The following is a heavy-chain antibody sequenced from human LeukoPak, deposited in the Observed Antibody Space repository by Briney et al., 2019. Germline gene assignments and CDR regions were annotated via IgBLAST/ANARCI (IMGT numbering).Heavy chain of an antibody. CDR2: INAGNGNT. V-gene: IGHV1-3*01. CDR1: GYTFTSYA. CDR3: ARDLGYCSGGSCYEGDYYYGMDV. J-gene: IGHJ6*02. D-gene: IGHD2-15*01. Sequence: ASVKVSCKASGYTFTSYAMHWVRQAPGQRLEWMGWINAGNGNTKYSQKFQGRVTITRDTSASTAYMELSSLRSEDTAVYYCARDLGYCSGGSCYEGDYYYGMDVWGQGTTVTVSS.